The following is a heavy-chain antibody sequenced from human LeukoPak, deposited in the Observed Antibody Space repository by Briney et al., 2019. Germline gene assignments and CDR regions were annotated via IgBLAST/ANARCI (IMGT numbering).Heavy chain of an antibody. CDR2: ISSDSTTI. V-gene: IGHV3-48*01. CDR1: GFTFSSYR. CDR3: ARDRTGWFDP. J-gene: IGHJ5*02. Sequence: GGSLRLSCAASGFTFSSYRMNWVRQALGKGLEWVSHISSDSTTIYYADSVKGRFTISRDNSKNTLYLQMNSLRAEDTAVYYCARDRTGWFDPWGQGTLVTVSS. D-gene: IGHD1-14*01.